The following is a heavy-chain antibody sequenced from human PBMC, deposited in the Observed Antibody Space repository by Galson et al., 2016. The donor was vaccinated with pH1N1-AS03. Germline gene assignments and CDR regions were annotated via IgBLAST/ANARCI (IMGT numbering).Heavy chain of an antibody. CDR1: GSTFGAFW. Sequence: SLRLSCAASGSTFGAFWMSWVRQAPGKGLEWVANIKEDGNDQHYVASVKGRFTISRDNAKKSLFLQMNSLTADDTAVYYCARTRGVLQSSGEMLSYFDYWGLGSLVTVSS. CDR3: ARTRGVLQSSGEMLSYFDY. D-gene: IGHD3-10*01. CDR2: IKEDGNDQ. V-gene: IGHV3-7*01. J-gene: IGHJ4*02.